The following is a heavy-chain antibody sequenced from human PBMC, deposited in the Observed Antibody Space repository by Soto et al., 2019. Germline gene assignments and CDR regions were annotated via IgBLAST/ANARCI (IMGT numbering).Heavy chain of an antibody. Sequence: GASVKVSCKASGGTFSSYSISWVRQAPGQGLEWMGGIIPIFGTANYAQKFQGRVTITADESTSTAYMELSSLRSEDMAVYYCARGADIVATMSWFDPWGQGTLVTVSS. CDR2: IIPIFGTA. V-gene: IGHV1-69*13. D-gene: IGHD5-12*01. J-gene: IGHJ5*02. CDR3: ARGADIVATMSWFDP. CDR1: GGTFSSYS.